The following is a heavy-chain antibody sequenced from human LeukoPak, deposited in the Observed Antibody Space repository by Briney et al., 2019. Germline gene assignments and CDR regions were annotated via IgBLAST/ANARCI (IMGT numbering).Heavy chain of an antibody. Sequence: ASVKVSCKASGYTFTGYYMHWVRQAPGRGLEWMGWINPNSGGTNYAQKFQGRVTMARDTSISTAYMELSRLRSDDTAVYYCARDKSTVVARNWFDPWGQGTLVTVSS. CDR3: ARDKSTVVARNWFDP. CDR1: GYTFTGYY. J-gene: IGHJ5*02. D-gene: IGHD4-23*01. CDR2: INPNSGGT. V-gene: IGHV1-2*02.